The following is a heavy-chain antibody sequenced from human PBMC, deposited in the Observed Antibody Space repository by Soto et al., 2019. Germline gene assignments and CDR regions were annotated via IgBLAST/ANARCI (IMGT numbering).Heavy chain of an antibody. CDR2: IIPILGIA. CDR3: ASLISGNYFDY. J-gene: IGHJ4*02. CDR1: GGTFSSYT. Sequence: SVKVSCKASGGTFSSYTISWVRQAPGQGLEWMGRIIPILGIANYAQKFQGRVTITADKSTSTAYMELSSLRSEDTAVYYCASLISGNYFDYWGQGTLVTVSS. D-gene: IGHD3-10*01. V-gene: IGHV1-69*02.